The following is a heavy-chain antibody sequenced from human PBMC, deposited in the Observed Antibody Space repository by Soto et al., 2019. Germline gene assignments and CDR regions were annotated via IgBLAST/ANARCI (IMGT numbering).Heavy chain of an antibody. CDR2: IKEDASEE. CDR3: ATAISAPFSNCDP. Sequence: EVQLVQSGGDLVQPGGSLRLSCVASGFTFSPYWMTWVRQDPGMGLERVAGIKEDASEEVYVDSVKGRFSISRDNAKNSLYLPLNSVRAADAAVYYCATAISAPFSNCDPWGQGSLVPASS. J-gene: IGHJ5*02. V-gene: IGHV3-7*01. D-gene: IGHD4-4*01. CDR1: GFTFSPYW.